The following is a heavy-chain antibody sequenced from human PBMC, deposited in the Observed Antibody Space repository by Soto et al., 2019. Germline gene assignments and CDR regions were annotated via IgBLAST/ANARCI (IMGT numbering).Heavy chain of an antibody. CDR3: ARDRGSDYDFWSGYYDAFDI. CDR1: GGSLSSSNL. CDR2: IYHSGST. J-gene: IGHJ3*02. D-gene: IGHD3-3*01. Sequence: PSETLSLTCAVSGGSLSSSNLWSWVRPPPGKGLEWIGGIYHSGSTNYNPSLKSRVTISVDKSKNQFSLKLSSVTAADTAVYYCARDRGSDYDFWSGYYDAFDIWGQGTMVTVSS. V-gene: IGHV4-4*02.